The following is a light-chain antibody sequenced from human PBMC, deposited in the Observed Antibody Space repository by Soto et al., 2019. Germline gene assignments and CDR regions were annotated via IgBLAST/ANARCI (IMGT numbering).Light chain of an antibody. J-gene: IGKJ1*01. CDR3: QQYNNWWT. CDR1: QSVRSN. CDR2: GAS. V-gene: IGKV3-15*01. Sequence: EIVMTQSPATLSVSPGERATLSCRASQSVRSNLAWYQHKPGQAPRLLIYGASTRATGIPTRFSGSGSGTEFTLTITSLQSEDFALYYCQQYNNWWTFGHGTKVDIK.